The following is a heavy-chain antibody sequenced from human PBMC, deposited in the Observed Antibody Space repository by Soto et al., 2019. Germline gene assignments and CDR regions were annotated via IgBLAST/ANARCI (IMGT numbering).Heavy chain of an antibody. J-gene: IGHJ5*02. D-gene: IGHD3-3*01. CDR2: ISSSSSYI. Sequence: GGSLRLSCAASGFTFSSYSMNWVRKAPGKGLKRVSSISSSSSYIYYADSVKGRFTISRDNAKNSLYLQMNSLRAEDTAVYYCARDKGFLESPGWFDPWGQGTLVTVSS. CDR1: GFTFSSYS. V-gene: IGHV3-21*01. CDR3: ARDKGFLESPGWFDP.